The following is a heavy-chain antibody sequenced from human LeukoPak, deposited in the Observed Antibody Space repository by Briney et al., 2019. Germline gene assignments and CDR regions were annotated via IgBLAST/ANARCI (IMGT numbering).Heavy chain of an antibody. CDR3: AKDTDDILTTGNAFDI. CDR1: GFTFDDYA. Sequence: GGSLRLSCAASGFTFDDYAMHWVRQAPGKGLEWVSGISWNSGRIGYADSVKGRFTISRDNAKNSLYLQMNSLRAEDMALYYCAKDTDDILTTGNAFDISGQGTMVTVSS. J-gene: IGHJ3*02. CDR2: ISWNSGRI. D-gene: IGHD3-9*01. V-gene: IGHV3-9*03.